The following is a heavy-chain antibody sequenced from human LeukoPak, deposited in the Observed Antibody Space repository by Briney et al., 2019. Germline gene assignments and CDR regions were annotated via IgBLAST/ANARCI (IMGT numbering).Heavy chain of an antibody. V-gene: IGHV1-2*02. D-gene: IGHD2-2*01. CDR2: INPNTGGT. CDR1: GFIFTGYY. J-gene: IGHJ3*02. Sequence: ASVKVSCKASGFIFTGYYIHWVRQAPGQGLEWMGWINPNTGGTNYAQHFQGRVTVTRDTSTGTAYMELSRLRSDDTAVYYCARVANSVLVGAAIYDAFDIWGQGTVVTVSS. CDR3: ARVANSVLVGAAIYDAFDI.